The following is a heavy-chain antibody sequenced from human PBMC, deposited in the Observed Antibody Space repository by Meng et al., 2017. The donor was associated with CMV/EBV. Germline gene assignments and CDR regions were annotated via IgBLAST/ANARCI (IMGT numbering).Heavy chain of an antibody. J-gene: IGHJ4*02. CDR2: INHSGST. CDR3: ARAARPTSANKYGCFDY. V-gene: IGHV4-34*01. Sequence: SETLSLTCAVYGGSFSGYYWSWIRQPPGKGLEWIGEINHSGSTNYNPSLKSRVTISVDTSKNQFSLKLSSVTAADTAVYYCARAARPTSANKYGCFDYWGQGTLVTVSS. CDR1: GGSFSGYY. D-gene: IGHD6-6*01.